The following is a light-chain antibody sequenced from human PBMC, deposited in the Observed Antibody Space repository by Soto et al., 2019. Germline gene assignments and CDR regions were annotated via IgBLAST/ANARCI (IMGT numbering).Light chain of an antibody. J-gene: IGKJ4*01. Sequence: EIVMTQSPATLSVSPCERATLSCSSSQSVSSNLAWYQQKPGQAPRLLIYGASTRATGIPARFSGSGSGTEFTLTISSLQSEDFAVYSCQQYNNWPPLTFGGGTKV. CDR2: GAS. CDR3: QQYNNWPPLT. V-gene: IGKV3-15*01. CDR1: QSVSSN.